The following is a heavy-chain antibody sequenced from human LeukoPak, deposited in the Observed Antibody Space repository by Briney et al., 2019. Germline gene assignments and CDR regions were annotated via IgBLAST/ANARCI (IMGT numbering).Heavy chain of an antibody. Sequence: SETLSLTCTVSGGSISSGGYYWSWIRQPPGKGLEWIGYIYHSGSTYYNPSLKSRVTISVDRSKNQFSLKLSSVTAADTAVYYCAREPDKDHLDYWGQGTLVTVSS. CDR2: IYHSGST. J-gene: IGHJ4*02. V-gene: IGHV4-30-2*01. CDR3: AREPDKDHLDY. CDR1: GGSISSGGYY.